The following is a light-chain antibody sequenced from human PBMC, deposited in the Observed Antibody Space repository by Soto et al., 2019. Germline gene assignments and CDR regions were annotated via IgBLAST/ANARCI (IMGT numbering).Light chain of an antibody. CDR2: DAY. Sequence: DIQMTQSPPSLSSSVRERVTITCKASHHIANSLNWYQDTPGQAPKLVIYDAYNLETGVPSTFSGSGYGTDFTFTISSLRPEDIATYYCQRSDHLPLFGPGTKVDIK. V-gene: IGKV1-33*01. J-gene: IGKJ3*01. CDR3: QRSDHLPL. CDR1: HHIANS.